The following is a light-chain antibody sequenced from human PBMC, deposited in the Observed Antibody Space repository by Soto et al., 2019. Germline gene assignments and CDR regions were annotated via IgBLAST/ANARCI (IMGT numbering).Light chain of an antibody. J-gene: IGLJ2*01. CDR2: DVS. V-gene: IGLV2-14*01. Sequence: QSALTQPASVSGSPGQSITISCTGTSSDVGGYNYVSWHQQHPGKAPKLMIYDVSNRPSGVSNRFSGSKSGNTASLTISGLQAEDEADYYCSSYTSSSFVVFGGGTKLTVL. CDR3: SSYTSSSFVV. CDR1: SSDVGGYNY.